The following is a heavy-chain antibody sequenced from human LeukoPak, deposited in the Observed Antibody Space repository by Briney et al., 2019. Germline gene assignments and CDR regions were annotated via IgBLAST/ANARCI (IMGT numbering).Heavy chain of an antibody. CDR1: GFTYNNYA. V-gene: IGHV3-23*01. CDR3: AKVRVRDSSGYYYYL. CDR2: ISGSGANT. J-gene: IGHJ4*02. Sequence: GGSLRLSCAASGFTYNNYAMSWVRQAPGKGLEWVSAISGSGANTHYADSVKGRFTISRDNSKNTLHLQMNSLRAEDTAVYYCAKVRVRDSSGYYYYLWGQGTLVTVSS. D-gene: IGHD3-22*01.